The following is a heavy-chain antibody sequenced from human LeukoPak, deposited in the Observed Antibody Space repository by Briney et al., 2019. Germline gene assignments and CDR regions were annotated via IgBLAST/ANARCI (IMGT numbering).Heavy chain of an antibody. V-gene: IGHV3-11*05. CDR1: GFTFSDYY. J-gene: IGHJ4*02. CDR2: ISGDSTFT. CDR3: AKGQDDYGGNADY. Sequence: GGSLRLSCAASGFTFSDYYMTWIRQAPGKGLEWISYISGDSTFTNYADSVKGRFTISRDNSKNTLYLEMNSLRGEDTAVYYCAKGQDDYGGNADYWGQGTLVTVSS. D-gene: IGHD4-23*01.